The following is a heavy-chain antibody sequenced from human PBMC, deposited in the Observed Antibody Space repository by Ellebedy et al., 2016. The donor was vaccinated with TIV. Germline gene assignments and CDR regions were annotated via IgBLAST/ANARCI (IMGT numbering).Heavy chain of an antibody. CDR1: GFTFNSYS. CDR2: IRSSSGAI. Sequence: PGGSLRLSCVASGFTFNSYSMNWVRQAPGKGLEWVSYIRSSSGAIYYADAVKGRFTISGDTAKNSLYLQMNSMRDEYTAIYYCARDKYWAFDYWGQGTLVTVSS. D-gene: IGHD2-8*02. J-gene: IGHJ4*02. V-gene: IGHV3-48*02. CDR3: ARDKYWAFDY.